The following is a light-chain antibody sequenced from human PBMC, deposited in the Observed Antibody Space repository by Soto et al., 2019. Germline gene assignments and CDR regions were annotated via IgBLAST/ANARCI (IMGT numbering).Light chain of an antibody. CDR1: QSVSNNY. Sequence: EIVLTQSPGTLSLSPGERATLSCRASQSVSNNYLAWYQQKPGQAPRLLIYGASNRATGIPDRFSGSGSGTEFTLTISSLQSEDFTVYSCLQYHNLWAFGQGTKVEIK. J-gene: IGKJ1*01. CDR3: LQYHNLWA. V-gene: IGKV3-20*01. CDR2: GAS.